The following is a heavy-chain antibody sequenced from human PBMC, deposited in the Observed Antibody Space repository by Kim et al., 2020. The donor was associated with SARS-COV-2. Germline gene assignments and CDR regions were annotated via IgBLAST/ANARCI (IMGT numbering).Heavy chain of an antibody. Sequence: LSLTCAASGFTFSSYAMHWVRQAPGKGLEWVAVISYDGSNKYYADSVKGRFTISRDNSKNTLYLQMNSLRAEDTAVYYCARDLLGYSSGGCPHWGQG. CDR1: GFTFSSYA. J-gene: IGHJ4*02. CDR2: ISYDGSNK. D-gene: IGHD6-19*01. V-gene: IGHV3-30*04. CDR3: ARDLLGYSSGGCPH.